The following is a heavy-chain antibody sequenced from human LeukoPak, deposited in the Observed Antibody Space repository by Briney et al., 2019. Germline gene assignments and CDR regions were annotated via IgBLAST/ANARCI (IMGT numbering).Heavy chain of an antibody. Sequence: SETLSLTCTVSGGSISSSSYYWGWIRRPPGEGLEWIGGIYYSGSSYYNPSLKSRVTISVDTSKNQFSLKLSSVTAADTAVYYCAREITWHMDVWGKGTTVTVSS. D-gene: IGHD1-14*01. CDR1: GGSISSSSYY. CDR2: IYYSGSS. V-gene: IGHV4-39*07. CDR3: AREITWHMDV. J-gene: IGHJ6*03.